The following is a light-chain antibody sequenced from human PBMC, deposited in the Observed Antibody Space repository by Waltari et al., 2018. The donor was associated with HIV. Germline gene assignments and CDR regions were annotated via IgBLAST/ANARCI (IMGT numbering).Light chain of an antibody. CDR3: SSYTSFSTVL. Sequence: QSALTQPASVSGSPGQSITISCTGTSSDVGGYNYVSWYQQHPGKAPKLMIYDVSNRPSGVSNRFSGSKSGNTASLTISGLRAEDEADYYCSSYTSFSTVLFGGGTKMTVL. J-gene: IGLJ2*01. V-gene: IGLV2-14*01. CDR2: DVS. CDR1: SSDVGGYNY.